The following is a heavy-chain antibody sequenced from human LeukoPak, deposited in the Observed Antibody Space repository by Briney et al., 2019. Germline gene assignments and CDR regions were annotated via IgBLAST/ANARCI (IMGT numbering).Heavy chain of an antibody. J-gene: IGHJ3*02. CDR3: ARGPLAVAGAFDI. Sequence: GGSLLLSCAASGFTFSSYSMNWGREAPGKGVEWVSSISSSSSYIYYADSVKGRFTISRDNAKNSLYLQMNSLRAEDTAVYYCARGPLAVAGAFDIWGQGTMVTVSS. CDR2: ISSSSSYI. D-gene: IGHD6-19*01. V-gene: IGHV3-21*01. CDR1: GFTFSSYS.